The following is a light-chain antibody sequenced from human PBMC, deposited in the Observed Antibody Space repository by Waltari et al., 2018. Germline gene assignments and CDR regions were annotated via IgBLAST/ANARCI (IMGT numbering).Light chain of an antibody. J-gene: IGKJ4*01. CDR3: QQYANSPLT. Sequence: EIVLTQSPGTLSLFPGERATLSCRASQSVPRDYLAWYHQKPGQAPRLLIYDASNRATGIPDRFSGSGSGTDFTLTISRLEPEDFALYYCQQYANSPLTFGGGTKVEIK. V-gene: IGKV3-20*01. CDR1: QSVPRDY. CDR2: DAS.